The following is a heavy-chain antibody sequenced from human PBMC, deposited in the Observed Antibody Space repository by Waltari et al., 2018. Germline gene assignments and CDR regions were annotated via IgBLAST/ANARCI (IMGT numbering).Heavy chain of an antibody. V-gene: IGHV1-46*03. J-gene: IGHJ4*02. CDR3: ATFVSGSFTFPDY. CDR2: FSPSGAGT. CDR1: GFTFSTYY. D-gene: IGHD3-16*01. Sequence: QFHLVQSGAEVKKPGASVKVSCEASGFTFSTYYVHWVRQAPGQGLEWMALFSPSGAGTRYAEKFQGRVTLTRDTSTSTVYMDLSSLRSEDTAVYYCATFVSGSFTFPDYWGQGTLVTVSS.